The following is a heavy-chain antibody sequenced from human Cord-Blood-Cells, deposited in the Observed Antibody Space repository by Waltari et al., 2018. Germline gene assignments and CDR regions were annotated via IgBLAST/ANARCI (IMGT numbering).Heavy chain of an antibody. CDR3: ARGQYYDSSGYYYYFDY. Sequence: HGQLPRWGAGLLKPSATLSLTCAVYAGSFSGYYWTWFRPPPGKGLEWIGENNQSGSTNYNPSLKSRVTISVDTSKNQFSLKLSSVTAADTAVYYCARGQYYDSSGYYYYFDYWGQGTLVTVSS. V-gene: IGHV4-34*01. D-gene: IGHD3-22*01. CDR2: NNQSGST. J-gene: IGHJ4*02. CDR1: AGSFSGYY.